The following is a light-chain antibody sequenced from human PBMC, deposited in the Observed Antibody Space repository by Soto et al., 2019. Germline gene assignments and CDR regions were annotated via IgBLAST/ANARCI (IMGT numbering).Light chain of an antibody. J-gene: IGLJ2*01. Sequence: QSVLTQPASVSGSPGQSITISCTGSSSDVGIYNYVSWYQHHPGKTPKLMIYEVSNRPSGVSDRFSGSKSGNTASQTISGLQAEDEADYYCASYTSSSTLVFGGGTKLTVL. V-gene: IGLV2-14*01. CDR2: EVS. CDR3: ASYTSSSTLV. CDR1: SSDVGIYNY.